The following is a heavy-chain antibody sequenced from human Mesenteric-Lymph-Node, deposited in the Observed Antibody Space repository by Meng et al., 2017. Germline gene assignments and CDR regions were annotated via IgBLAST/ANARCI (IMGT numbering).Heavy chain of an antibody. V-gene: IGHV3-7*01. CDR3: VGESLVDGSGKDIGKGDF. D-gene: IGHD3-10*01. CDR1: GFTFSDYY. CDR2: IKQDGSEK. J-gene: IGHJ4*02. Sequence: GESLKISCAASGFTFSDYYMTWVRQAPGKGLEWVANIKQDGSEKHYVDSVKGRFTISRDNAQRSLYLQMDSLRVEDSAIYYCVGESLVDGSGKDIGKGDFWGQGTLVTVSS.